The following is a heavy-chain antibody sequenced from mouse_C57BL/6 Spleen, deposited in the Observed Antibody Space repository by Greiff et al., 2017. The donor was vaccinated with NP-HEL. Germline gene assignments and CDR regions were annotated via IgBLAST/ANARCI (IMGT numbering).Heavy chain of an antibody. D-gene: IGHD1-1*01. J-gene: IGHJ2*01. CDR1: GYAFSSYW. CDR2: IYPGDGDT. V-gene: IGHV1-80*01. CDR3: ARSGYYGPYFDY. Sequence: VMLVESGAELVKPGASVKISCKASGYAFSSYWMNWVKQRPGKGLEWIGQIYPGDGDTNYNGKFKGKATLTADKSSSTAYMQLSSLTSEDSAVYFCARSGYYGPYFDYWGQGTTLTVSS.